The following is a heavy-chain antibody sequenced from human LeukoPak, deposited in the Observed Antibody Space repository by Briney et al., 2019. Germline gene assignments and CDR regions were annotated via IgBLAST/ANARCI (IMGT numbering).Heavy chain of an antibody. D-gene: IGHD4-17*01. CDR2: IYYSGST. V-gene: IGHV4-39*07. Sequence: SETLSLTCTVSGGSISSGGYYWGWIRQPPGKGLEWIGSIYYSGSTYYNPSLKSRVTISVDTSKNQFSLKLSSVTAADTAVYYCARDDYGDYSFDYWGQGTLVTVSS. CDR1: GGSISSGGYY. CDR3: ARDDYGDYSFDY. J-gene: IGHJ4*02.